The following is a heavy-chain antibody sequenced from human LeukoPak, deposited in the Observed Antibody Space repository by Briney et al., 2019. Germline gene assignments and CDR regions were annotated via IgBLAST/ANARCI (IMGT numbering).Heavy chain of an antibody. CDR2: IIPIFGTA. V-gene: IGHV1-69*06. CDR3: ARVQMSYSSGWYGVDP. Sequence: ASVKLSCKASGGPFSSYAISWVRQAPGQGLEWRGGIIPIFGTANYAQKFQGRVTITADKSTSTAYMELSSLRSEDTAVYYCARVQMSYSSGWYGVDPWGQGTLVTVSS. CDR1: GGPFSSYA. J-gene: IGHJ5*02. D-gene: IGHD6-19*01.